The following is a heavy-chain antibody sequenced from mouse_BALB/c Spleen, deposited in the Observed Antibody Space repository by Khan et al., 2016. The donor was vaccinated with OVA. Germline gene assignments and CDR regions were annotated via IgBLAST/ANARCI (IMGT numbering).Heavy chain of an antibody. Sequence: VQLQQPGAELVKPGASVRLSCTASGFNIKDTYIHWVKQRPEQGLEWIGRIAPANGDTKYDPKFQDKATITSDTSSNTSYLQLRSLTSEDTAVYCVAHPSYDPRFFEVGGAGTTVTVSS. CDR3: AHPSYDPRFFEV. CDR2: IAPANGDT. V-gene: IGHV14-3*02. D-gene: IGHD2-3*01. J-gene: IGHJ1*01. CDR1: GFNIKDTY.